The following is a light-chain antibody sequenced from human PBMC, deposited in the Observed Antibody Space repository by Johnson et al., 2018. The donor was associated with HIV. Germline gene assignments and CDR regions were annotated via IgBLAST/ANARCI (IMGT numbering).Light chain of an antibody. CDR1: SSTIGNNY. CDR2: KNH. Sequence: QSVLTQPPSVSSAPGQKVVIFCSGSSSTIGNNYVSWYQLLPGTTPKLLIFKNHERPSGSPDRFSGFKSGTPANLGITRLQTGEEGDYYCGTWDSSLSVGGVFGTGTKVNVL. CDR3: GTWDSSLSVGGV. J-gene: IGLJ1*01. V-gene: IGLV1-51*02.